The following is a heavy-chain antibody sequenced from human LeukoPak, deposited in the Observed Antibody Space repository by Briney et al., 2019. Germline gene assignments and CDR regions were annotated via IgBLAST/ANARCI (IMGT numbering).Heavy chain of an antibody. CDR2: ISWDGGST. Sequence: GGSLRLSCAASGFTFDDYAMHWVRQAPGKGLEWVSLISWDGGSTYYADSVKGRFTISRDNSKNSLYLQMNSLRAEDTALYYCAKGTLAGIAAVFDYWGQGTLVTVSS. CDR1: GFTFDDYA. V-gene: IGHV3-43D*03. J-gene: IGHJ4*02. CDR3: AKGTLAGIAAVFDY. D-gene: IGHD6-13*01.